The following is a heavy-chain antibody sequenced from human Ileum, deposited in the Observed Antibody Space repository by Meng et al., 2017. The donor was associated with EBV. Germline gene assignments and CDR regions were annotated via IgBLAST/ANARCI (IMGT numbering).Heavy chain of an antibody. Sequence: EVELGEPGGGFVQPGGSLKLSCAASGFTFSGSPMHWVRQASGKGLEWVGRIRDKANSYETGYGASVKGRFTISRDDSKNTAFLQMNSLKNEDTAVYYCTRQVIGTAALDPWGQGTLVTVSS. J-gene: IGHJ5*02. CDR3: TRQVIGTAALDP. D-gene: IGHD1-20*01. V-gene: IGHV3-73*02. CDR2: IRDKANSYET. CDR1: GFTFSGSP.